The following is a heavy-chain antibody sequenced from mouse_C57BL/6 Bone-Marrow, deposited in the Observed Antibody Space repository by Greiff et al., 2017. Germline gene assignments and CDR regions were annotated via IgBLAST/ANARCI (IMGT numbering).Heavy chain of an antibody. Sequence: VQLKESGAELVKPGASVKLSCTASGFNIKDSYMHWVKQRTEQGLEWIGRIDPEDGETKYAPKFQGKATLTADTSSNTAYLQVSSLTSEDTAVYYCARWLLAMDYWGQGTSVTVSS. CDR3: ARWLLAMDY. V-gene: IGHV14-2*01. CDR1: GFNIKDSY. J-gene: IGHJ4*01. CDR2: IDPEDGET. D-gene: IGHD2-3*01.